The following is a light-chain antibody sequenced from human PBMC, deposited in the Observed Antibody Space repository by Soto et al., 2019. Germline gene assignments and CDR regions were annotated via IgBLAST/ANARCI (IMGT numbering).Light chain of an antibody. CDR1: QSISSW. CDR3: QQYNSYPT. CDR2: KAS. V-gene: IGKV1-5*03. J-gene: IGKJ1*01. Sequence: DIQMTQSPSTLSASVGDRVTITCRASQSISSWLAWYQQKPGKAPKLLIYKASSLESGVPSGFSGSGSGTEFTLTISSLQPDDFATYDCQQYNSYPTFGQETKVEIK.